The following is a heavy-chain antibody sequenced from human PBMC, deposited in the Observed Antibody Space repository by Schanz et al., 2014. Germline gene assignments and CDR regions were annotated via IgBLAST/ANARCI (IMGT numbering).Heavy chain of an antibody. D-gene: IGHD6-13*01. J-gene: IGHJ4*02. V-gene: IGHV1-69*02. CDR2: IIPILGIA. CDR3: ASSGAGYSSSWDFDY. CDR1: GGTFSTYT. Sequence: QVQLVQSGAEVKKPGASVKVSCKASGGTFSTYTISWVRQAPGQGLEWMGRIIPILGIANYAQKFQGRVTITADKSTFTAYMDVSSLRSEDTAVYYCASSGAGYSSSWDFDYWGQGTPVIVSS.